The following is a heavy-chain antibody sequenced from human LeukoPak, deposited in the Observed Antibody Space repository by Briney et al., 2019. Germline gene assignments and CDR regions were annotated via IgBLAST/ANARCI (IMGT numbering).Heavy chain of an antibody. Sequence: PSETLSLTCTVSGGSISSYYWSWIRQPPGKGLEWIGYIYYSGSTNYNPSLKSRVTISVDTSKNQFPLKLSSVTAADTAVYYCARARWSPLYYFDYWGQGTLVTVSS. D-gene: IGHD4-23*01. CDR3: ARARWSPLYYFDY. V-gene: IGHV4-59*01. CDR2: IYYSGST. J-gene: IGHJ4*02. CDR1: GGSISSYY.